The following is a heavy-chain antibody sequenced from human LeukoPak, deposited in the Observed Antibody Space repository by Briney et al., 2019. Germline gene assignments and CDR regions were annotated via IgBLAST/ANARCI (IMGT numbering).Heavy chain of an antibody. J-gene: IGHJ4*02. CDR3: ARDVGARLPGY. CDR2: INHSGST. D-gene: IGHD6-6*01. V-gene: IGHV4-34*01. Sequence: SETLSLTCAVYGGSFSGYYWSWIRQPPGKGLEWIGEINHSGSTNYNPSLKSRVTISVDKSKNQFSLKLSSVTAADTAVYYCARDVGARLPGYWGQGTLVTVSS. CDR1: GGSFSGYY.